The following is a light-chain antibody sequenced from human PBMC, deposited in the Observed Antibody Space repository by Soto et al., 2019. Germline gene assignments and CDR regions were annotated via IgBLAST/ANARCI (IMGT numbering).Light chain of an antibody. CDR1: SSDIGGSKY. CDR2: DVN. V-gene: IGLV2-14*03. J-gene: IGLJ3*02. Sequence: QSALTQPASVSGSPGQSITISCTGSSSDIGGSKYVSWYQQRPGKAPQLVIYDVNNRPSGVPDRFSGSKSGNTASLTISGLLAEDEGDYYCSSFPSTSTLGVFGGGIKLTVL. CDR3: SSFPSTSTLGV.